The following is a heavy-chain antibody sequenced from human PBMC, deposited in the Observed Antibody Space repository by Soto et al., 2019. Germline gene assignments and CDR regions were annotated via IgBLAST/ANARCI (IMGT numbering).Heavy chain of an antibody. CDR3: AREEAPLLNFDY. D-gene: IGHD1-26*01. V-gene: IGHV3-64*01. Sequence: EVQLVESGGGLVQPGGSLGLSCAASGFTFSSYAMHWVRQAPGKGLEYVSAISSNGGSTYYANSVKGRFTISRDNSKNTLYLQMGSLRAEDMAVYYCAREEAPLLNFDYWGQGTLVTVSS. CDR1: GFTFSSYA. J-gene: IGHJ4*02. CDR2: ISSNGGST.